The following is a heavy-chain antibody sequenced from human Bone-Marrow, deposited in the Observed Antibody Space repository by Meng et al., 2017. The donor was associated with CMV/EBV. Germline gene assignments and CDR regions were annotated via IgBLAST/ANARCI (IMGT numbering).Heavy chain of an antibody. J-gene: IGHJ6*02. Sequence: GESLKISCAASGFSFGDYAVSWVRQAPGKGLQWVSGIDWNGGNTGYADSVKGRFTISRDNAKNSLVLQMNSLRAEDTAFYYCARVDNAYYYYGVDVWGQGTTVTVSS. CDR1: GFSFGDYA. D-gene: IGHD1-1*01. V-gene: IGHV3-20*04. CDR2: IDWNGGNT. CDR3: ARVDNAYYYYGVDV.